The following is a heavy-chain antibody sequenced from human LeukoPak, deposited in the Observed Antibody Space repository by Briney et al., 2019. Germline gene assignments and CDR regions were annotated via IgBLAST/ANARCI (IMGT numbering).Heavy chain of an antibody. J-gene: IGHJ4*02. CDR1: GFTFSSYW. D-gene: IGHD1-14*01. CDR3: ARSNQADDY. CDR2: INPGGSSI. Sequence: GGSLRLSCAASGFTFSSYWMHWVRQVPGKGLVWVARINPGGSSITYADSVKGRFTISRDNARNTLYLQMDSLRAEDTGVYYYARSNQADDYWGQGTLVTVSS. V-gene: IGHV3-74*01.